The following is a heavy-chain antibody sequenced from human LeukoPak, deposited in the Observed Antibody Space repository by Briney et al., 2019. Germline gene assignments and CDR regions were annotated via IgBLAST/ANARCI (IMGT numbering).Heavy chain of an antibody. CDR1: GFTFSSYG. J-gene: IGHJ3*02. V-gene: IGHV3-23*01. Sequence: PGGSLRLSCAASGFTFSSYGMSWVRQAPGKGLEWVSAISGSGGSTYYADSVKGRFTISRDNSKNTLYLQMNSLRAEDTAVYYCAKDCGYSGYEPDAFDIWGQGTMVTVSS. CDR2: ISGSGGST. D-gene: IGHD5-12*01. CDR3: AKDCGYSGYEPDAFDI.